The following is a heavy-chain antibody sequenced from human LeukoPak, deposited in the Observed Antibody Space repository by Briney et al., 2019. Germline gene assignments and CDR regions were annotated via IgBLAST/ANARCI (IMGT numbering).Heavy chain of an antibody. D-gene: IGHD3-9*01. CDR3: GKTDIYFNPIDY. Sequence: PSETLSLTCAVSGVSISTSEWWIWVRQPPGQGLEWIGEFHRDGRTRYNPSLTSRVTIAMDYSKNQFSLNVRFVTAADTAIYYCGKTDIYFNPIDYWGPGSLVTVSS. CDR2: FHRDGRT. J-gene: IGHJ4*02. CDR1: GVSISTSEW. V-gene: IGHV4-4*02.